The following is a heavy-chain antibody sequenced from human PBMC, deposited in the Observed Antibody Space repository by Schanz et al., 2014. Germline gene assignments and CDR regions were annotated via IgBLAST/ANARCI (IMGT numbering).Heavy chain of an antibody. CDR1: TFTFSSDW. CDR3: VRDSFFAFDY. D-gene: IGHD3-3*01. Sequence: EVHLVESGGGLVQPGGSLRLSCAASTFTFSSDWMSWVRQAPGKGLEWVANIKEDGSVKDYVDSVKGRFTISRDNAKNTLYLQMNSLRAEDTAVYYCVRDSFFAFDYWGQGTLVTVSS. V-gene: IGHV3-7*01. J-gene: IGHJ4*02. CDR2: IKEDGSVK.